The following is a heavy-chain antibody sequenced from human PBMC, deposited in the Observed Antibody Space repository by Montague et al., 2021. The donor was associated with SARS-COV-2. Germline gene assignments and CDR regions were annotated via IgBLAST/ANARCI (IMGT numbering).Heavy chain of an antibody. CDR3: ARDCPRWLQFDPYFDY. CDR2: VYNRGRT. CDR1: GGSTSTGRYD. V-gene: IGHV4-61*10. D-gene: IGHD5-24*01. Sequence: SETLSLTCTVSGGSTSTGRYDWSWIRQPAGKGLEWIGSVYNRGRTKYXXXVETRATISVDTSTNQFSLKLSSVTAADTAVYYCARDCPRWLQFDPYFDYRGQGTLVTVSS. J-gene: IGHJ4*02.